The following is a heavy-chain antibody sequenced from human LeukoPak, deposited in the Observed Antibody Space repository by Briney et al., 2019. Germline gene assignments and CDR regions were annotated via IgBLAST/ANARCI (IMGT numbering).Heavy chain of an antibody. CDR3: AKDVNYDFWSGYYLDY. CDR2: ISWNSGSI. D-gene: IGHD3-3*01. CDR1: GFTFDDYA. V-gene: IGHV3-9*01. J-gene: IGHJ4*02. Sequence: SLKISCKGSGFTFDDYAMHWVRQAPGKGLEWVSGISWNSGSIGYADSVKGRFTISRDNAKNSLYLQMNSLRAEDTALYYCAKDVNYDFWSGYYLDYWGQGTLVTVSS.